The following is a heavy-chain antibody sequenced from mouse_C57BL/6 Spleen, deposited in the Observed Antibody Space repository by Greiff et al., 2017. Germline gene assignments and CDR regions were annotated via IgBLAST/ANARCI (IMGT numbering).Heavy chain of an antibody. CDR2: ICSGGST. CDR3: ARNGGNCVAY. CDR1: GFSFTSYG. V-gene: IGHV2-2*01. J-gene: IGHJ3*01. Sequence: QVQLKQSGPGLVQPSQSLSITCTVSGFSFTSYGVHWVRQSPGKGLEWLGVICSGGSTDNNAAFISRLSISKYYSKSQVFFKMNSLQADDTALYYCARNGGNCVAYWGQGTLVTVSA. D-gene: IGHD2-1*01.